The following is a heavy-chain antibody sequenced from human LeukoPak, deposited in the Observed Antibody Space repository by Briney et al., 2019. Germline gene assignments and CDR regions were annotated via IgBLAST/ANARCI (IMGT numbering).Heavy chain of an antibody. Sequence: PSQTLSLTCAVSGGSISRGGYSWSWIRQPPGKGLEWIGYFYYSGSTYYNPSLKSRVTISVDTSKNQFSLKLSSVTAADTAVYYCARVAGYYYYYMDVWGKGTTVTISS. V-gene: IGHV4-30-4*07. J-gene: IGHJ6*03. D-gene: IGHD6-19*01. CDR1: GGSISRGGYS. CDR2: FYYSGST. CDR3: ARVAGYYYYYMDV.